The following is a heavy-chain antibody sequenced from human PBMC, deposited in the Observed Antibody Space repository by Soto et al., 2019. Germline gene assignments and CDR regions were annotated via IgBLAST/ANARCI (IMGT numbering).Heavy chain of an antibody. CDR3: AREGDIVVVQAALDY. CDR1: GFTFSSYG. V-gene: IGHV3-33*01. Sequence: QVQLVESGGGVVQPGRSLRLSCAASGFTFSSYGMHWVRQAPGKGREWVAVIWYDGSNKYYADSVKGRFTISRDNSKNTLYLQMNSLRVEDTAVYYCAREGDIVVVQAALDYWGQGTLVTVSS. J-gene: IGHJ4*02. D-gene: IGHD2-2*01. CDR2: IWYDGSNK.